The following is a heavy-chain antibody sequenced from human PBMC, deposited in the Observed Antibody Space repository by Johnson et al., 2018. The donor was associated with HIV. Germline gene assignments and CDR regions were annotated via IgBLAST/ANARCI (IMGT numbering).Heavy chain of an antibody. Sequence: QVQLVESGGGVVQPGRSLRLSCAASGFTFSSYGMHWVRQAPGKGLEWVAVISYDGTDQYYADSVKGRFTISRDNSKNTLYLQMNSLRAEDTAVYYCARAHDAFDIWGQGTMVTVSS. CDR2: ISYDGTDQ. CDR3: ARAHDAFDI. J-gene: IGHJ3*02. CDR1: GFTFSSYG. V-gene: IGHV3-30*03.